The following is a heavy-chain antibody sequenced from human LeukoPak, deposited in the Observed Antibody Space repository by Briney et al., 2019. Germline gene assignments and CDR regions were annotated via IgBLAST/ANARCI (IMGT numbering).Heavy chain of an antibody. CDR1: GFTVSNNY. D-gene: IGHD1-1*01. V-gene: IGHV3-66*01. CDR3: AKDFHWNGQGNAFDI. J-gene: IGHJ3*02. Sequence: PGGSLRLSCAASGFTVSNNYMSWVRQAPGKGLEWVSLIYAGGSTDYADSVKGRFALSRDNSRNAVYLQMNSLRAEDTAVYYCAKDFHWNGQGNAFDIWGQGTTVTVSS. CDR2: IYAGGST.